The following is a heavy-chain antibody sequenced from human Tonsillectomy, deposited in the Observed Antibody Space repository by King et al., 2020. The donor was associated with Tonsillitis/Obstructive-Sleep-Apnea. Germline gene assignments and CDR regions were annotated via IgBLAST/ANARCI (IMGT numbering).Heavy chain of an antibody. CDR3: AREVRIAGKGFDN. J-gene: IGHJ4*02. D-gene: IGHD2-21*01. Sequence: VQLQESGPGLVKPSETLSLTCTVSGGSLSSYYWSWIRQPPGKGLEWIGYMYYSGSTKFNPSLQSRVTISVDTSKNQFSLRLSSATAADTAVYYCAREVRIAGKGFDNWGQGILVTVSS. CDR2: MYYSGST. CDR1: GGSLSSYY. V-gene: IGHV4-59*01.